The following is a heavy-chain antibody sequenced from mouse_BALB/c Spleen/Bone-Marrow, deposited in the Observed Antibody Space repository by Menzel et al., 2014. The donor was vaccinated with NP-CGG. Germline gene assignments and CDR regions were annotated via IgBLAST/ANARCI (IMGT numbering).Heavy chain of an antibody. CDR1: GFDFGRYW. CDR2: INPGSSTI. V-gene: IGHV4-2*02. CDR3: ARLGYYGYHDN. D-gene: IGHD1-2*01. J-gene: IGHJ2*01. Sequence: EVQLVESGGGLVQPGGSLNLACVASGFDFGRYWMSWARQAPGKGLEWIGEINPGSSTINYSPSLKDKFIMSRDNAKNTLYLQMRKVRSEDTALYYCARLGYYGYHDNWGRGTTLTVSS.